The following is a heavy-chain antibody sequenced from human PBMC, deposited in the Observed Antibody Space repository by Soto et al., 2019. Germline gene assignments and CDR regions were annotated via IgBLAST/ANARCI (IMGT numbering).Heavy chain of an antibody. V-gene: IGHV2-5*02. D-gene: IGHD5-12*01. J-gene: IGHJ4*02. CDR2: ISWDDDK. CDR3: AHSRGYVGFDY. Sequence: QITLKETGPTLVNPTQTLTLTCTFSGFSLTTYGVGVGWIRQPPGKALEWLAFISWDDDKRYSPSLKSRLTINKDTANNQVALRITNIDPVDTATYYCAHSRGYVGFDYWGQGILVTVSS. CDR1: GFSLTTYGVG.